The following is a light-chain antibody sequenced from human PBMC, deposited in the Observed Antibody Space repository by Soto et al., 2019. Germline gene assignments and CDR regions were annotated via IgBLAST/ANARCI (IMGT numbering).Light chain of an antibody. Sequence: DIQMAQSPSSLSASVGARVTITCRARQSISNYLNWYQQKSGEVHKIQIYAASRLHSGVPSRFSGSRSGTDFTLTISSLQPEDCATYYCQHTYSTFGQGTKAELK. J-gene: IGKJ1*01. V-gene: IGKV1-39*01. CDR3: QHTYST. CDR2: AAS. CDR1: QSISNY.